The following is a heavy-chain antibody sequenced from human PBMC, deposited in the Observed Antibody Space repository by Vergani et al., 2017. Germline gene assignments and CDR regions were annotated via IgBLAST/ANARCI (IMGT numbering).Heavy chain of an antibody. Sequence: EVQLLESGGGLVLPGGSLRLSCAASGFTFSSYAMSWVRQPQGKGLEWVSTISGSGGRTYYADSVKGRFTISRDNSKNTLYLQMNSLRAEDTAVYYCAKVYCSSTTCYRNWFDPWGQGALVTVSS. CDR3: AKVYCSSTTCYRNWFDP. D-gene: IGHD2-2*02. V-gene: IGHV3-23*01. CDR2: ISGSGGRT. J-gene: IGHJ5*02. CDR1: GFTFSSYA.